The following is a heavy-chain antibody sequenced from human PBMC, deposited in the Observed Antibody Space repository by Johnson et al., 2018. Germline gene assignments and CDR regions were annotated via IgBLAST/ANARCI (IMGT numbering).Heavy chain of an antibody. Sequence: EVQLVESGGGLVKPGGSLRLSCAASGFTFSSYSMNWVRQAPGKGLEWVSFISTISTYIYYADSVKGRFTISRDNAKNSLYLQMNSLKPEDTAVYYCAGGYFGLGSPNYHSGLDVWGQGTTVTVSS. CDR2: ISTISTYI. CDR3: AGGYFGLGSPNYHSGLDV. V-gene: IGHV3-21*01. D-gene: IGHD3-10*01. CDR1: GFTFSSYS. J-gene: IGHJ6*02.